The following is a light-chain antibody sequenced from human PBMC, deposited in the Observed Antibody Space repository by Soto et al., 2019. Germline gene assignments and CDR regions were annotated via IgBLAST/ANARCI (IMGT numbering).Light chain of an antibody. J-gene: IGKJ2*01. V-gene: IGKV1-5*01. CDR2: DAS. CDR1: QSVSSW. CDR3: QQYKSYYT. Sequence: DIQMTQSPSTLSASVGDRVTITCRASQSVSSWLAWYQQRPGKAPKLLLYDASSLEGGVPLRFSGSGSGTEFTLTISSLQPDDFATYYCQQYKSYYTFGQGTKLEIK.